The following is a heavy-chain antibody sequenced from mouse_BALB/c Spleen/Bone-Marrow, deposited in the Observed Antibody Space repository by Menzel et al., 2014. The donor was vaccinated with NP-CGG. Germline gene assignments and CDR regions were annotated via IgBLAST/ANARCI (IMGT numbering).Heavy chain of an antibody. CDR2: INPYNGDT. Sequence: EVQLQQSGPGLVKPGASVKISCKASGYSFTGYFMNWVMQSHGKSLEWIGRINPYNGDTFYNQKFKGKATLTVDKSSSTAHMELRSLASEDSAVYYCARVTTDWYFDVWGSGTTVTVSS. D-gene: IGHD1-1*01. V-gene: IGHV1-20*02. J-gene: IGHJ1*01. CDR3: ARVTTDWYFDV. CDR1: GYSFTGYF.